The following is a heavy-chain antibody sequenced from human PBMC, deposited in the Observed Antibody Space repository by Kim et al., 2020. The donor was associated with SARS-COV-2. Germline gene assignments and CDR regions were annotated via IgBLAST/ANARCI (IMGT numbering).Heavy chain of an antibody. CDR3: ASRSPLGFDY. Sequence: GGSLRLSCAASGFTFSSYEMNWVRQAPGQGLEWVSYISSSGSTIYYADSVKGRFTISRDNAKISLYLQMNSLRAEDTAVYYCASRSPLGFDYLGQRTLVTVSS. CDR2: ISSSGSTI. V-gene: IGHV3-48*03. J-gene: IGHJ4*02. CDR1: GFTFSSYE.